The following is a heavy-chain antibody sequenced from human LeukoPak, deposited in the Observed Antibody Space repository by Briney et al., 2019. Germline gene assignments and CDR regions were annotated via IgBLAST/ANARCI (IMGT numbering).Heavy chain of an antibody. J-gene: IGHJ4*02. Sequence: ASVKVSCKASGGTFSSYAISWVRQAPGQGLEWMGGIIPIFGTANYAQKFQGRVTITADKSTSTAYMELSSLGSEDTAVYYCARGHQYFDWLLSGFDYWGEGTLVTVCS. V-gene: IGHV1-69*06. CDR3: ARGHQYFDWLLSGFDY. CDR1: GGTFSSYA. CDR2: IIPIFGTA. D-gene: IGHD3-9*01.